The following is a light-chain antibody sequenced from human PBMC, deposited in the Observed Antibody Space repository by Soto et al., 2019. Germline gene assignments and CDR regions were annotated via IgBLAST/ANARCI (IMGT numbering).Light chain of an antibody. CDR3: AAWDDSLNGPV. CDR1: SSNIGSNT. CDR2: SNN. V-gene: IGLV1-44*01. J-gene: IGLJ3*02. Sequence: VLTQPPSASGTPGQRVTISCSGSSSNIGSNTVNWYQQFPGTAPKLLMYSNNQRPSGVPDRFSGSKSGTSDSLAISGLQSEDEADYYCAAWDDSLNGPVFGGGTKLTVL.